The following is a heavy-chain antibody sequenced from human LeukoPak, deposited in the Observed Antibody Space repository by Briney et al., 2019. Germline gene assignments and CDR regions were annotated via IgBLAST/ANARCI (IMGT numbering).Heavy chain of an antibody. J-gene: IGHJ4*02. CDR1: GFPFNSYW. CDR3: AKDSRVVPNYFDY. D-gene: IGHD6-6*01. V-gene: IGHV3-23*01. Sequence: PGGSLRLSCAASGFPFNSYWMTWVRQAPGKGLEWVSAISGSGGSTYYADSVKGRFTISRDNSKNTLYLQMNSLRAEDTAVYYCAKDSRVVPNYFDYWGQGTLVTVSS. CDR2: ISGSGGST.